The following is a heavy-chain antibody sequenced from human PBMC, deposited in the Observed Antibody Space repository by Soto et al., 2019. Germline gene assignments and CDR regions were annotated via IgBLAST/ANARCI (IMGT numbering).Heavy chain of an antibody. D-gene: IGHD2-15*01. Sequence: PGGSLRLSCAVSGFTFDDNAMHWVRQAPEKCLEWVSGINWKSDIGYADSVKGRFTISRDNAKNSLYLQMNSLRAEDTAVYYCARDSCSGGSCQISNAFDIWGQGTMVNVSS. V-gene: IGHV3-9*01. CDR1: GFTFDDNA. CDR2: INWKSDI. J-gene: IGHJ3*02. CDR3: ARDSCSGGSCQISNAFDI.